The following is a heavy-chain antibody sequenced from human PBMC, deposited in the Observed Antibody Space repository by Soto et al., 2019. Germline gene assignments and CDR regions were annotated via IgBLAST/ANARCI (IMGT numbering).Heavy chain of an antibody. CDR1: GFTFSDYY. CDR3: ARREVYPSSWYWFDP. V-gene: IGHV3-11*01. D-gene: IGHD6-13*01. J-gene: IGHJ5*02. CDR2: ISSSGSTI. Sequence: GGSLRLSCAASGFTFSDYYMSWIRQAPGKGLEWVSYISSSGSTIYYADSVKGRFTISRDNAKNSLYLQMNSLRAEDTAVYYCARREVYPSSWYWFDPWGQGTLVTVSS.